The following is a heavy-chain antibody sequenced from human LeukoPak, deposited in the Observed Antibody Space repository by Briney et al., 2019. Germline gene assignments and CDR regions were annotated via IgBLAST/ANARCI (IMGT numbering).Heavy chain of an antibody. CDR2: IYSGGNT. CDR1: GFTVSSNS. CDR3: ARRLNCGGDCYSLN. V-gene: IGHV3-53*01. J-gene: IGHJ4*02. D-gene: IGHD2-21*02. Sequence: GGSLRLSCTVSGFTVSSNSMSWVRQAPGKGLEWVSFIYSGGNTHYSDSVKGRFTISRDNSKNTLYLQMNSLRAEDTAVYYCARRLNCGGDCYSLNWGQGTLVTVSS.